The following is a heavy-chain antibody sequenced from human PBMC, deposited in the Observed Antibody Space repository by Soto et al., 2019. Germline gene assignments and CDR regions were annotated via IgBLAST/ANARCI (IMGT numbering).Heavy chain of an antibody. D-gene: IGHD2-15*01. CDR2: INHSGST. CDR3: ARGSMVAAPTNWFDP. V-gene: IGHV4-34*01. J-gene: IGHJ5*02. Sequence: SETLSLTCAVYGGSFSGYYWSWIRQPPGKGLEWIGEINHSGSTNYNPSLKSRVTISVDTSKNQFSLKLSSVTAADTAVYYCARGSMVAAPTNWFDPWGQGTLVTVSS. CDR1: GGSFSGYY.